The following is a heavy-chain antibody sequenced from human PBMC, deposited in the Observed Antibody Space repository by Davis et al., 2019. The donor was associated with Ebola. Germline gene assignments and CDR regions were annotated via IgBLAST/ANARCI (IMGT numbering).Heavy chain of an antibody. Sequence: GESLKISCAASGFTFSNYAMAWVRQAPGKGLECVSIISGTRGVADYADSAKGRFTISRDNAKNSLFLQMSSLRDEDMVVYYCARSSYYAGSGTFYSFDYWGQGTLVTVSS. V-gene: IGHV3-23*01. D-gene: IGHD3-10*01. CDR2: ISGTRGVA. J-gene: IGHJ4*02. CDR3: ARSSYYAGSGTFYSFDY. CDR1: GFTFSNYA.